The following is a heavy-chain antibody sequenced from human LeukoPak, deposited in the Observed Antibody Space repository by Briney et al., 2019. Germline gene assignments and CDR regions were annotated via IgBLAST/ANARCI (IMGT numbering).Heavy chain of an antibody. CDR3: ARDRGDYGDNFDY. CDR2: INHSGST. J-gene: IGHJ4*02. D-gene: IGHD4-17*01. Sequence: PSETLSLTCAVYGGSFSGYYWSWIRQPPGKGLEWIGEINHSGSTNYNPSLKSRVTISVDTSKNQFSLKLSSVTAADTAVYYCARDRGDYGDNFDYWGQGTLVTVSS. V-gene: IGHV4-34*01. CDR1: GGSFSGYY.